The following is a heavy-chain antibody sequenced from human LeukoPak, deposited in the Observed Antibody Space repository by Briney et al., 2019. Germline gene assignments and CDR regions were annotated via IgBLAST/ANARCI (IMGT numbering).Heavy chain of an antibody. V-gene: IGHV3-30*02. CDR1: GFTFSSYG. D-gene: IGHD2-2*01. Sequence: PGGSLRLSCAASGFTFSSYGMPWVPQAPGKGLGWVAFTRYDGSNKYYADSVKGRFTISRDNSKNTLYLQMNSLRAEDTAVYYCAKDRYCSSTSCYPYYYYYYMDVWGKGTTVTVSS. J-gene: IGHJ6*03. CDR2: TRYDGSNK. CDR3: AKDRYCSSTSCYPYYYYYYMDV.